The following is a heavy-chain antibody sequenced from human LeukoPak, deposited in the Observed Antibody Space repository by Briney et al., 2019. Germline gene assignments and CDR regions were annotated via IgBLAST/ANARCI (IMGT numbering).Heavy chain of an antibody. J-gene: IGHJ4*02. V-gene: IGHV3-23*01. CDR2: ISGSGGST. CDR1: GFTVSINY. CDR3: AKDKLRMSYYDFWSGYSHFDY. D-gene: IGHD3-3*01. Sequence: GGSLRLSCAASGFTVSINYMSWVRQAAGEGREWVSAISGSGGSTYYADSVKGRFTISRDNSKNTLYLQMNSLRAEDTAVYYCAKDKLRMSYYDFWSGYSHFDYWGQGTLVTVSS.